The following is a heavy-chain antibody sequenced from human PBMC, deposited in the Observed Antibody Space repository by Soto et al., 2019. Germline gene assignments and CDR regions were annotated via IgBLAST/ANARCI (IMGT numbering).Heavy chain of an antibody. J-gene: IGHJ4*02. D-gene: IGHD3-16*02. CDR3: SKDLDGLQGLVDSSFCFDY. CDR1: GFTFNSYG. CDR2: ISYDGSDK. V-gene: IGHV3-30*18. Sequence: PGGSLRPSCAAFGFTFNSYGMHWVRQAPGKGLEWVAVISYDGSDKYYADSVKGRFTISRDNSKNTLYLQMNSLRAEDTAVYYCSKDLDGLQGLVDSSFCFDYWGQGTLVTVSS.